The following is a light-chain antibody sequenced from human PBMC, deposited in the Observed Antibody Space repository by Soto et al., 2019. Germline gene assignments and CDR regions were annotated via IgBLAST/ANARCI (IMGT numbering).Light chain of an antibody. CDR1: QSVSSSY. Sequence: EIVLTQSPGTLSLSPGERATLSCRASQSVSSSYLAWYQQKPGQAPRLLIYDASSRATGIPDRFSGSGSGTDFTLTISRLGPEYFAVYYSQQYGSSPRTFGQGTKVEIK. CDR2: DAS. CDR3: QQYGSSPRT. V-gene: IGKV3-20*01. J-gene: IGKJ1*01.